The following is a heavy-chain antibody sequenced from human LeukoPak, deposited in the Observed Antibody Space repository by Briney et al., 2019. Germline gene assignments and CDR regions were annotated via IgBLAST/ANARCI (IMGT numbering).Heavy chain of an antibody. V-gene: IGHV1-18*01. D-gene: IGHD3-10*01. CDR1: GYTFTSYG. J-gene: IGHJ5*02. CDR3: ARDMVRGVESPLNWFDP. Sequence: ASVEVSCKASGYTFTSYGISWVRQAPGQGLEWMGWISAYNGNTNYAQKLQGRVTMTTDTSTSTAYMELRSLRSDDTAVYYCARDMVRGVESPLNWFDPWGQGTLVTVSS. CDR2: ISAYNGNT.